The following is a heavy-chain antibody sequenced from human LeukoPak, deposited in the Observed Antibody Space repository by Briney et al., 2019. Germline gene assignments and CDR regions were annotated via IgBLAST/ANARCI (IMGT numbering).Heavy chain of an antibody. Sequence: SVTLSLTCTVSGGSISSHYWSWIRQPPGKGLEWIGYIYYSGSTNYNPSLKSRVTISVDTSKNQFSLKLSSVTAADTAVYYCAGSITYYDFWSGYSTGNWFDPWGQGTLVTVSS. V-gene: IGHV4-59*11. J-gene: IGHJ5*02. D-gene: IGHD3-3*01. CDR2: IYYSGST. CDR3: AGSITYYDFWSGYSTGNWFDP. CDR1: GGSISSHY.